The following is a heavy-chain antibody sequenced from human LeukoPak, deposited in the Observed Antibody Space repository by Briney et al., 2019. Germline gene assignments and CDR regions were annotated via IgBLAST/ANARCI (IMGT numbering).Heavy chain of an antibody. Sequence: GGSLRLSCAASGFTFSSYWMSWVRQAPGKGLEWVSSISSSSSYIYYADSVKGRFTISRDNAKNSLYLQMNSLRAEDTAVYYCASSVGEQQTNWGQGTLVTVSS. CDR2: ISSSSSYI. CDR1: GFTFSSYW. D-gene: IGHD3-16*01. V-gene: IGHV3-21*01. CDR3: ASSVGEQQTN. J-gene: IGHJ4*02.